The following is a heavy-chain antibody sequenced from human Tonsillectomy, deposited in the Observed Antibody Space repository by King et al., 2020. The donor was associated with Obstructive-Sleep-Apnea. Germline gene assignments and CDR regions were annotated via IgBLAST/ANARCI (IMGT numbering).Heavy chain of an antibody. CDR1: GFTFNSYG. CDR2: ISYDGSNK. J-gene: IGHJ5*02. CDR3: AKNEASISAVSTDPIA. Sequence: VQLVESGGGVVQPGRSLRLSCAASGFTFNSYGMHWVRQAPGKGLAWLAVISYDGSNKNYADSVNGRFTISRDNSKNTLYLKMNSLRAEDTASYYCAKNEASISAVSTDPIAWGQGTLVTVSS. D-gene: IGHD6-6*01. V-gene: IGHV3-30*18.